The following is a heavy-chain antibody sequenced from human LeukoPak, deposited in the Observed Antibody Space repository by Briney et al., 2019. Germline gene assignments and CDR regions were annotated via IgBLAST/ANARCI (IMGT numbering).Heavy chain of an antibody. V-gene: IGHV4-30-2*01. CDR2: IYHSGST. J-gene: IGHJ3*02. CDR3: ARGVTMIAYAFDI. D-gene: IGHD3-22*01. Sequence: SQTLSLTCAVSGGFISSGGYSWSWIRQPPGKGLEWIGYIYHSGSTYYNPSLKSRVTISVDRSKNQFSLKRSSVTAADTAVYYCARGVTMIAYAFDIWGQGTMVTVSS. CDR1: GGFISSGGYS.